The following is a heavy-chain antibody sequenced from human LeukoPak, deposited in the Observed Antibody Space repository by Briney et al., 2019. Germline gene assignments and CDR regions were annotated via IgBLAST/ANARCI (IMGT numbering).Heavy chain of an antibody. Sequence: ASVKISCKASGYTFTNYDINWVGQATGRGPEWMGWMNTNTGNTVYAQKFQGRVTMTRNTSITTAYMELSSLRSEDTAVYYCARGRAADYWGQGTLLTVSS. V-gene: IGHV1-8*01. CDR2: MNTNTGNT. CDR3: ARGRAADY. J-gene: IGHJ4*02. CDR1: GYTFTNYD.